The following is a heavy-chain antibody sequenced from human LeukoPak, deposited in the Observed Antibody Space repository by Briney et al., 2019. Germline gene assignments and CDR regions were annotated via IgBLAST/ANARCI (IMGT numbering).Heavy chain of an antibody. V-gene: IGHV4-61*01. CDR1: GASVSSASY. D-gene: IGHD1-26*01. Sequence: SETLSLTCTVSGASVSSASYWSWIRQPPGKGVEWIAHICNGVNTNYNPSLKSRVTISVDTSKNQFSLRLNSVTAADTAVYYCARSRAFNSGAFDPWGQGSLVTVSS. J-gene: IGHJ5*02. CDR2: ICNGVNT. CDR3: ARSRAFNSGAFDP.